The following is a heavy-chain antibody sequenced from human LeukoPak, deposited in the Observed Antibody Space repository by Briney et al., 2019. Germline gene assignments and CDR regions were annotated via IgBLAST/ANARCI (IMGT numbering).Heavy chain of an antibody. V-gene: IGHV1-69*04. D-gene: IGHD6-13*01. J-gene: IGHJ6*02. CDR1: GGTFSSYA. CDR2: IIPILGIA. CDR3: ARDGGIAAAGTGDYYYGMDV. Sequence: GASVRVSCKASGGTFSSYAISWVRQAPGQGLEWMGRIIPILGIANYAQKFQGRVAITADKSTSTAYMELSSLRSEDTAVYYCARDGGIAAAGTGDYYYGMDVWGQGTTVTVSS.